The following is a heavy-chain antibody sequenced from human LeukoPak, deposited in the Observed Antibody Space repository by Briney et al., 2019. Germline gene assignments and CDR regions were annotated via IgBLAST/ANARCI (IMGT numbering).Heavy chain of an antibody. CDR2: INHSGST. CDR3: ARDWVQQEGCYYYYGMDV. V-gene: IGHV4-34*01. CDR1: GGSFSGYY. J-gene: IGHJ6*04. D-gene: IGHD5-18*01. Sequence: SETLSLTCAVYGGSFSGYYWSWIRQPPGKGLEWIGEINHSGSTNYNPSLKSRVTISVDTSKNQFSLKLSSVTAADTAVYYCARDWVQQEGCYYYYGMDVWGKGTTVTVSS.